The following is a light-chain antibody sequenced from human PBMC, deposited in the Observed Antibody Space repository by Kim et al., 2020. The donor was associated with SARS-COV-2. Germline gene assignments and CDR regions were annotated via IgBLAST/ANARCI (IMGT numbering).Light chain of an antibody. J-gene: IGLJ2*01. V-gene: IGLV10-54*01. CDR3: TTWDTRLSAQV. CDR2: RNN. CDR1: RDNVGNQG. Sequence: RQTATLTCTGSRDNVGNQGVTWLQQHQGHPPKLLSYRNNNRPSGVSERFSASRSGNTAFLTIAGLQPDDEADYYCTTWDTRLSAQVFGGGTKLTVL.